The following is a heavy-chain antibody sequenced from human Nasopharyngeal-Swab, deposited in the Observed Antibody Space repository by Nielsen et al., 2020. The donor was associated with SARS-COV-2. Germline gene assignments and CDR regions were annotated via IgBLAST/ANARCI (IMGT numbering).Heavy chain of an antibody. J-gene: IGHJ5*02. CDR3: ARGSCSGGSCSPYTWFDP. CDR1: GGSISSGGYY. D-gene: IGHD2-15*01. CDR2: IYYSGST. Sequence: SETLSLTCTVSGGSISSGGYYWSWIRQHPGKGLEWIGYIYYSGSTYYNPSLKSRVTISVDTSKNQFSLKLSSVTAADTAVYYCARGSCSGGSCSPYTWFDPWGQGTLVTVSP. V-gene: IGHV4-31*03.